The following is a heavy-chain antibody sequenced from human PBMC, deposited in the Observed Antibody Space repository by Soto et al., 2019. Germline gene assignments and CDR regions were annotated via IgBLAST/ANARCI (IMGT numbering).Heavy chain of an antibody. V-gene: IGHV4-59*01. CDR3: AREGHDILTGNSRDNYYYYYMDV. J-gene: IGHJ6*03. CDR2: IYYSGST. D-gene: IGHD3-9*01. Sequence: SETLSLTCTVSGGSISSYYWSWIRQPPGKGLEWIGYIYYSGSTNYNPSIKSRVTISVDTSKNQFSLKLSSVTAADTAVYYCAREGHDILTGNSRDNYYYYYMDVWGKGTTVTVSS. CDR1: GGSISSYY.